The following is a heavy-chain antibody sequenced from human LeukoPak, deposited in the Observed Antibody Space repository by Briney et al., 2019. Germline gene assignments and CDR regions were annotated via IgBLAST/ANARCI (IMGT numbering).Heavy chain of an antibody. D-gene: IGHD3-9*01. Sequence: GGSLRLSCAASGFRFDDYGMHWVRQGPGKGLEWVAGINWDSARMDYADSVQGRFIISRDNAKKFLYLQMNSLRAEDTAVYYCARDPEYDILTGDQVAHDAFDIWGQGTMVTVSS. CDR1: GFRFDDYG. J-gene: IGHJ3*02. CDR3: ARDPEYDILTGDQVAHDAFDI. V-gene: IGHV3-9*01. CDR2: INWDSARM.